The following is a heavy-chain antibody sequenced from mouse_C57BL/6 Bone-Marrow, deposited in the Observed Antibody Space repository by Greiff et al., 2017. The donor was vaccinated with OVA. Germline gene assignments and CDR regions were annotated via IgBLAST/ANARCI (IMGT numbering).Heavy chain of an antibody. CDR3: ARELTGTLAWFAY. J-gene: IGHJ3*01. Sequence: VQLQQSGPELVKPGASVKMSCKASGYTFTDYNMHWVKQSHGKSLEWIGYINPNNGGTSYNQKFKGKATLTVNKSSSTAYMELRSLTSEDSAVYYCARELTGTLAWFAYWGQGTLVTVSA. D-gene: IGHD4-1*01. CDR1: GYTFTDYN. CDR2: INPNNGGT. V-gene: IGHV1-22*01.